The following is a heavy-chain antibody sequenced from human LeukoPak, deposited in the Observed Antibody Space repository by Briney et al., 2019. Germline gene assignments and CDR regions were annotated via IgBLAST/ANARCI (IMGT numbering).Heavy chain of an antibody. V-gene: IGHV4-39*01. J-gene: IGHJ3*02. D-gene: IGHD5-12*01. CDR1: GGSISSSGYY. CDR3: ASHHSGASPSDAFDI. Sequence: PSETLSLTCTVSGGSISSSGYYWDWLRQPPGQGLEWIGNFYYSGSTYYNPSLKSRVTVSVDTSKNQFSLKLSSVTAADTAVYYCASHHSGASPSDAFDIWGQGTMVTVSS. CDR2: FYYSGST.